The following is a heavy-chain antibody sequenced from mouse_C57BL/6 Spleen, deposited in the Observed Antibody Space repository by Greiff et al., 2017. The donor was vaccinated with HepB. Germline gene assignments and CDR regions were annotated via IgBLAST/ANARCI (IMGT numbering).Heavy chain of an antibody. Sequence: QVQLKQSGAELVMPGASVKLSCKASGYTFTSYWMHWVKQRPGQGLKWIGEIDPSDSYTNYNQKFKGKSTLTVDKSSSTAYMQLSSLTSEDSAVYYCARGVTGTFAMDYWGQGTSVTVSS. D-gene: IGHD4-1*01. CDR1: GYTFTSYW. CDR2: IDPSDSYT. CDR3: ARGVTGTFAMDY. V-gene: IGHV1-69*01. J-gene: IGHJ4*01.